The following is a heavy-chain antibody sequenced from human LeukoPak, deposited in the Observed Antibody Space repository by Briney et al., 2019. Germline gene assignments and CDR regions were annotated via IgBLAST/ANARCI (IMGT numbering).Heavy chain of an antibody. J-gene: IGHJ4*02. V-gene: IGHV3-48*04. CDR3: ASRVASRSFDY. D-gene: IGHD2-15*01. CDR2: ISSSSSTI. Sequence: GGSLRLSCAASGFTFSSYSMNWVRQAPGKGLEWVSYISSSSSTIYYADSVKGRFTISRDNAKNSLYLQMNSLRAEDTAVYYCASRVASRSFDYWGQGTLVTVSS. CDR1: GFTFSSYS.